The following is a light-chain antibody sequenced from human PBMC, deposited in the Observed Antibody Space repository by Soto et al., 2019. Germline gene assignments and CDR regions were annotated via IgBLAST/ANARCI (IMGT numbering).Light chain of an antibody. Sequence: EIVLTQSPGTLSLSPGERATLSCRASQSVYSSYLAWYQQKPGQAPRLLIDAASSRATGIPDRFSGSGSGTDFTLTISRLETEDFAVYFCQQYGSSPRTVGQGTKVEIK. CDR2: AAS. CDR3: QQYGSSPRT. J-gene: IGKJ1*01. CDR1: QSVYSSY. V-gene: IGKV3-20*01.